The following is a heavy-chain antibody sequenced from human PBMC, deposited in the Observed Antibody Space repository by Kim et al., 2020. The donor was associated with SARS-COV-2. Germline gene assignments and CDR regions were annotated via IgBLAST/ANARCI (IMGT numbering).Heavy chain of an antibody. CDR2: T. CDR3: TRDGPGPVDFDY. Sequence: TTYADSVKGRFTISRDNAKNTMYLQMISLIVEDTAVYYCTRDGPGPVDFDYWGQGTLVTVSS. J-gene: IGHJ4*02. V-gene: IGHV3-74*01. D-gene: IGHD5-12*01.